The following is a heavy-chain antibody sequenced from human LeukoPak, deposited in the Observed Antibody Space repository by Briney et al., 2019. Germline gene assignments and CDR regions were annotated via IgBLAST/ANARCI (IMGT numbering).Heavy chain of an antibody. CDR3: ARRDFRLLQFDY. V-gene: IGHV4-61*05. J-gene: IGHJ4*02. D-gene: IGHD2-15*01. Sequence: SEALSLTCTVSGGSISSSSYYWGWIRQPPGKGLEWIGYIYYSGSINYNPSLKSRVTISVDTSKNQFSLKLSSVTAADTAVYYCARRDFRLLQFDYWGQGTLVTVSS. CDR2: IYYSGSI. CDR1: GGSISSSSYY.